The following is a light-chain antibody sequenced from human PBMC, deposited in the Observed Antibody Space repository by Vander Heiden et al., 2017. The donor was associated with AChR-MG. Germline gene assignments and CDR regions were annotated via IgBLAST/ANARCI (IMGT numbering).Light chain of an antibody. J-gene: IGKJ1*01. CDR3: QQYHNWPQT. CDR1: QSVNSN. CDR2: GAS. V-gene: IGKV3-15*01. Sequence: MVVTQSPATLSVSPGERATLSCKTSQSVNSNLAWYQQKPGQAPRLLIYGASTRATDIPARFSASGSGTEFTLTISSLQSEDVAIYYCQQYHNWPQTFGQGTKVEAK.